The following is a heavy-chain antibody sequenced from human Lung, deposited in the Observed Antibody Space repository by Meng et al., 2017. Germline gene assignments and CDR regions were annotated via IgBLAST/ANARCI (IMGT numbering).Heavy chain of an antibody. CDR2: LGAHDGDR. J-gene: IGHJ4*02. CDR1: DYTVTGYG. CDR3: ARGTPGRSYSDF. Sequence: QVHPVQAGAEVKKPGASVKGSCKSSDYTVTGYGVSGVRQAPGQGLEWMAWLGAHDGDRSHAPRFQGRVTVTADRLTATSFMELRNLRYDDTAVYYCARGTPGRSYSDFWGQGTLVTVSS. V-gene: IGHV1-18*04. D-gene: IGHD3-10*01.